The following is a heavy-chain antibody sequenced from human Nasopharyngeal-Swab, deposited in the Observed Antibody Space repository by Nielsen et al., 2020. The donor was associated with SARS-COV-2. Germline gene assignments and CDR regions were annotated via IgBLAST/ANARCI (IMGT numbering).Heavy chain of an antibody. CDR3: TRESCSDGNCYWGDYFDL. V-gene: IGHV3-49*02. D-gene: IGHD2-15*01. CDR2: TRRKDFGGTT. Sequence: WIRQPPGKGLEWLGFTRRKDFGGTTEYAASVKGRFIISRDDSKSIAYLQINSRKTEDTAVYYCTRESCSDGNCYWGDYFDLWGQGTLVTSPQ. J-gene: IGHJ4*02.